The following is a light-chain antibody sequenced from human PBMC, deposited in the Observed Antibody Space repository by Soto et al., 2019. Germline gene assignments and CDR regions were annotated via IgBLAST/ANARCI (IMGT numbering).Light chain of an antibody. CDR2: SHN. V-gene: IGLV1-40*01. Sequence: QSALTQPPSVSGAPGQRVTISCTGNTSNIGAGYDVHWYQQLPGTAPRLLISSHNNRPSGVPDRFFGSKSGTSASLTIIGLQAEDEADYFCCSYTGMSTYVFGTGTKVTVL. J-gene: IGLJ1*01. CDR1: TSNIGAGYD. CDR3: CSYTGMSTYV.